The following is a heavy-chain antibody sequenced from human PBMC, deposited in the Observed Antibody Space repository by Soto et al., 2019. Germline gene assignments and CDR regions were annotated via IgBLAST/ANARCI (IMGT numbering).Heavy chain of an antibody. CDR2: ISGSGGST. CDR3: AKDGGYSSSWYLSPGYFQH. Sequence: EVQLLESGGGLVQPGGSLRLSCAASGFTFSSYAMSWVRQAPGKGLEWVSAISGSGGSTYYADSVKGRFTISRDNSKNTLYLQMNSLRAEDTAVYYCAKDGGYSSSWYLSPGYFQHWGQGTLVTVSS. CDR1: GFTFSSYA. D-gene: IGHD6-13*01. V-gene: IGHV3-23*01. J-gene: IGHJ1*01.